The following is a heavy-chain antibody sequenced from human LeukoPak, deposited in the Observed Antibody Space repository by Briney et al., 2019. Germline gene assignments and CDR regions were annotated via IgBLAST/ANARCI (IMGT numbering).Heavy chain of an antibody. CDR2: IYYSGST. CDR3: ASGSRRYYGSGSPFDY. D-gene: IGHD3-10*01. J-gene: IGHJ4*02. CDR1: GGSISSYY. V-gene: IGHV4-59*01. Sequence: SETLSLTCTVSGGSISSYYWSWIRQPPGKGLEWIGYIYYSGSTNYNPSLKSRVTISVDTSKNQFSLKLSSVTAADTAVYYCASGSRRYYGSGSPFDYWGQGTLVTVSS.